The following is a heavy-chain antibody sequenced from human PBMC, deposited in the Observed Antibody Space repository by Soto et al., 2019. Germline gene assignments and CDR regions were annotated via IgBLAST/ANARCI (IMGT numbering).Heavy chain of an antibody. Sequence: QVQLQQWGAGLLKPSETLSLTCAVYGGSFSGYYWSWIRQPPGKGLEWIGEINHRGSTNYNPSLKSRVTISVETSKNQFSLKLGSVTAADTAVYYCARGGVIVVVPADTSPNWCDPWGQGTLVTVSS. CDR1: GGSFSGYY. CDR2: INHRGST. CDR3: ARGGVIVVVPADTSPNWCDP. V-gene: IGHV4-34*01. D-gene: IGHD2-2*01. J-gene: IGHJ5*02.